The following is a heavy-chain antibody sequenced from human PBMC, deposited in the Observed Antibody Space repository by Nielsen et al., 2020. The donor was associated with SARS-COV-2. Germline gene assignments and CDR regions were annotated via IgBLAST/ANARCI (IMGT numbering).Heavy chain of an antibody. Sequence: GGSLRLSCAASGFTFSDYYMSWIRQAPGKGLEWVSYISSSSSYTNYADSVKGRFTISRDNSKNTLYLQMNSLRAEDTAVYYCAKPGVRGVSRGGMDVWGQGTTVTVSS. D-gene: IGHD3-10*01. CDR1: GFTFSDYY. CDR3: AKPGVRGVSRGGMDV. J-gene: IGHJ6*02. V-gene: IGHV3-11*03. CDR2: ISSSSSYT.